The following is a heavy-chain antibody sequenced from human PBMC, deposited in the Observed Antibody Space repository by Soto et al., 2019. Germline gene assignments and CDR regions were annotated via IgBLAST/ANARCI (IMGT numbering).Heavy chain of an antibody. CDR2: MKLDGSGK. V-gene: IGHV3-7*03. CDR3: SRGWGAH. D-gene: IGHD3-16*01. J-gene: IGHJ4*02. CDR1: GFTFSSYW. Sequence: PGGSLRLSCAASGFTFSSYWMSWVRQAPGKGLEWVANMKLDGSGKYYVDSVKGRFTISKDNAKTSVYLQMNSLRAEDTAVYYCSRGWGAHWGQGTLVTVSS.